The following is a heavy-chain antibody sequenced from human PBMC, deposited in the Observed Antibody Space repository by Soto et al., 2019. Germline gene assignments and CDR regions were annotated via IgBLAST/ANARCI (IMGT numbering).Heavy chain of an antibody. V-gene: IGHV3-30*18. Sequence: QVQLVESGGGVVQPGRSLRLSCAASGFTFSSYGMNWVRQAPCKGREWVAGISNDGSNKYYADSVKGRFTISGDKSKNTLYLEMNSLRAEDTAVYYCANAPRYSSSWYPYFDYWGQGTLVTVSS. D-gene: IGHD6-13*01. J-gene: IGHJ4*02. CDR3: ANAPRYSSSWYPYFDY. CDR1: GFTFSSYG. CDR2: ISNDGSNK.